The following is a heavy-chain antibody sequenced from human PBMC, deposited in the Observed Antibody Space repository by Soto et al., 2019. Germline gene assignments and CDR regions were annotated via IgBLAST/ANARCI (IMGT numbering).Heavy chain of an antibody. CDR1: GGSISSSSYY. V-gene: IGHV4-39*01. CDR3: ARHGRTAVAPMTPTYYYYYYMDV. D-gene: IGHD6-19*01. Sequence: SETLSLTCTVSGGSISSSSYYWGWIRQPPGKGLEWIGSIYYSGSTYYNPSLKSRVTISVETSKNQLSLKLSSVTAADTAVYYCARHGRTAVAPMTPTYYYYYYMDVWGKGTTVTVSS. J-gene: IGHJ6*03. CDR2: IYYSGST.